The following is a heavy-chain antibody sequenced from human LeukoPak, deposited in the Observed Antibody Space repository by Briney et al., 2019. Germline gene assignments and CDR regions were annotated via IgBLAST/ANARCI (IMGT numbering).Heavy chain of an antibody. CDR2: ICGGGETT. V-gene: IGHV3-23*01. Sequence: GGSLRLSCPASGFTFNNYAMNWVRRAPGKGLEWVSSICGGGETTYYADSAKGRFTISRDNSQNTLYLQMNSLRAEDTAVYYCARDYADYVGYFFFDYWGQGTLVTVSS. J-gene: IGHJ4*02. CDR1: GFTFNNYA. D-gene: IGHD4-17*01. CDR3: ARDYADYVGYFFFDY.